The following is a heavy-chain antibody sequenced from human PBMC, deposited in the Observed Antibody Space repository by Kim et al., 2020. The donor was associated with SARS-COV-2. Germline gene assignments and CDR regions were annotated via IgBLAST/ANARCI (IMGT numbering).Heavy chain of an antibody. D-gene: IGHD1-26*01. J-gene: IGHJ6*02. CDR2: ISYDATNK. V-gene: IGHV3-30*18. CDR3: TKDQSEPIEGGGYYNFYYGIDA. CDR1: RFTFSSYG. Sequence: GGSLRLSCAASRFTFSSYGMHWVRQAPGKGLEWVAVISYDATNKYYGDSVKGRFIISRDNSNNTLYLQMNSLKTEDTAVYYCTKDQSEPIEGGGYYNFYYGIDAWGQGTTVTVSS.